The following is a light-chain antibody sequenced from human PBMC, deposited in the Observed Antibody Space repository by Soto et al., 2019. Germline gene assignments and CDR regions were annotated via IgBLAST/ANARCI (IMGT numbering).Light chain of an antibody. CDR3: QQYDNWPPWT. V-gene: IGKV3D-15*01. CDR1: QSVSSN. Sequence: EIVMTQSPATLSVSPGERATLSCRASQSVSSNLAWYHQKPGQAPRLLIYGASTRAAGVPARFSGSGSGTEFTLTISSLQSEDFAVYYCQQYDNWPPWTFGQGTKLEI. J-gene: IGKJ1*01. CDR2: GAS.